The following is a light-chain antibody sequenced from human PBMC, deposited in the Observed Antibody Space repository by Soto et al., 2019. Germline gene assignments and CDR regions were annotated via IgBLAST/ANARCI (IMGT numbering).Light chain of an antibody. CDR3: QQFGISPVYT. J-gene: IGKJ2*01. V-gene: IGKV3-20*01. CDR1: QSVSSNY. CDR2: GGS. Sequence: VVLTQSPDTLSLSPGEGGTLSCRASQSVSSNYLAWYQQKPGQAPWLLIYGGSRRATGIPDRFSGGGSGTDFTLTISRLEPEDVAVYFCQCQQFGISPVYTFGQGTKLEIK.